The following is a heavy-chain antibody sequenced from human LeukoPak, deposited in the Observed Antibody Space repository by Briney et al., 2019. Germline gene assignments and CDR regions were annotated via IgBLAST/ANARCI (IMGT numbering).Heavy chain of an antibody. CDR3: HMYYYDSSGYYSYYYYYGMDV. Sequence: PGGSLRLSCVASGFIFSSDNMNWVRQAPGKGLEWVSSISSSSTYIFYADSMKGRFTISRDNAKNSLYLQINSLRAEDTAVYYCHMYYYDSSGYYSYYYYYGMDVWGQGTTVTVSS. V-gene: IGHV3-21*01. CDR2: ISSSSTYI. CDR1: GFIFSSDN. D-gene: IGHD3-22*01. J-gene: IGHJ6*02.